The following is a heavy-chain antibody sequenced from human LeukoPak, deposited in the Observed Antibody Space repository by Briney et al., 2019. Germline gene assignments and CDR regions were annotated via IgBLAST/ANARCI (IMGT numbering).Heavy chain of an antibody. CDR2: IYYSGST. Sequence: SETLSLTCTVSGGSISSYYWSWIRQPPGKGLEWIGYIYYSGSTNYNPSLKRRVTISVDTSKNQFSLKLSSVTAVDTAVYYCARVITVRGVIFDYWGQGTLVTVSS. V-gene: IGHV4-59*01. CDR1: GGSISSYY. CDR3: ARVITVRGVIFDY. J-gene: IGHJ4*02. D-gene: IGHD3-16*01.